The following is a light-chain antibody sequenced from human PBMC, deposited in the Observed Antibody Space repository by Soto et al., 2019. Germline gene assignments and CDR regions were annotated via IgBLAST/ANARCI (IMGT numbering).Light chain of an antibody. CDR1: SSDVGAYNY. Sequence: QPVLTQPASVSRSPGQSITISCTGTSSDVGAYNYVSWYQQHPGKAPKLMIYEVRNRPSGVSDRFSGSRSGNTASLTISGRQAEDESDYYCSSYTSSSTWVFGGGTQLTVL. J-gene: IGLJ3*02. CDR3: SSYTSSSTWV. V-gene: IGLV2-14*01. CDR2: EVR.